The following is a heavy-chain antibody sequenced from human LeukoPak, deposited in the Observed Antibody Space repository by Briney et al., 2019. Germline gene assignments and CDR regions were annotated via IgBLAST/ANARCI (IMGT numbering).Heavy chain of an antibody. Sequence: GRSLRLSCAASGFTFSSYAMHWVRQAPGKGLEWVAVISYDGSTKYYAASVKGRFTISRATTKNTLHLQMNSLRAEDTAVYYCASLTAVVTFFDYWGQGTLVTVSS. V-gene: IGHV3-30*01. J-gene: IGHJ4*02. CDR3: ASLTAVVTFFDY. D-gene: IGHD4-23*01. CDR2: ISYDGSTK. CDR1: GFTFSSYA.